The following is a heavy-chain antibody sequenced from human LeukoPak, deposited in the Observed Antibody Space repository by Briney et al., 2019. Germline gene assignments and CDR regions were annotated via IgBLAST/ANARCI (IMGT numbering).Heavy chain of an antibody. D-gene: IGHD3-16*01. Sequence: SETLSLTCTVSGGXLSSSSYYWGWIRQPPGKGLEWIGSIYYGGSTYYNPSLKGRLTISVDTSKNQFSLKLSSVTAADTAVYYCARSSRDRGGVWFDPWGQGTLVTVSS. J-gene: IGHJ5*02. CDR1: GGXLSSSSYY. V-gene: IGHV4-39*01. CDR2: IYYGGST. CDR3: ARSSRDRGGVWFDP.